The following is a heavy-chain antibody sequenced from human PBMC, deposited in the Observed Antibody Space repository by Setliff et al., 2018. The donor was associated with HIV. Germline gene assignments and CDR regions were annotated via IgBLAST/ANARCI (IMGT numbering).Heavy chain of an antibody. D-gene: IGHD3-22*01. CDR2: INPNSGGT. V-gene: IGHV1-2*06. CDR3: AKDCDYFDSSAYYDALDM. J-gene: IGHJ3*02. CDR1: GYTLTELS. Sequence: GASVKVSCKVSGYTLTELSIHWVRQAPGQGLEWMGRINPNSGGTNYAQKFQGRVTMTRDTSISTAYMELSSLRSDDTAVYYCAKDCDYFDSSAYYDALDMWGQGTMVTVSS.